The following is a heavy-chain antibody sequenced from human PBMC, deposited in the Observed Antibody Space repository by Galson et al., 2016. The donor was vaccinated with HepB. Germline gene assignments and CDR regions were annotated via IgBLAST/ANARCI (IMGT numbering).Heavy chain of an antibody. CDR1: GFNVSSNY. CDR2: IYSAGGT. Sequence: SLRLSCAASGFNVSSNYMSWVRQAPGKGLESVSVIYSAGGTFYADSVKGRFSISRDNSKNTVYLQMNSLRAEDTAVYYCARSSGWYGYFQHWGQGTLVTVSS. J-gene: IGHJ1*01. V-gene: IGHV3-53*01. CDR3: ARSSGWYGYFQH. D-gene: IGHD6-19*01.